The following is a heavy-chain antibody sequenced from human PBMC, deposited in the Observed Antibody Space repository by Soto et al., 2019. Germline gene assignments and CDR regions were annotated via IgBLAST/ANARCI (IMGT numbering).Heavy chain of an antibody. V-gene: IGHV1-3*01. CDR1: GYTFTSYA. CDR2: INAGNGNT. CDR3: ASLYSGAYYYGMDV. D-gene: IGHD2-15*01. Sequence: ASLKVSCKASGYTFTSYAMHWVRQAPGQRLEWMGWINAGNGNTKYSQKFQGRVTITRDTSASTAYMELSSLISEDTAVYYCASLYSGAYYYGMDVWGQGTTVTVSS. J-gene: IGHJ6*02.